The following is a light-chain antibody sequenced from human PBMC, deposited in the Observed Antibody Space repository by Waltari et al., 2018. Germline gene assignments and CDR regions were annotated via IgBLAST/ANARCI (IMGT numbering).Light chain of an antibody. CDR2: AAS. V-gene: IGKV1-39*01. CDR1: QSISSY. J-gene: IGKJ4*01. CDR3: QQSYSTPLT. Sequence: DIQMTQSTSSRSASVGDRVTITCQASQSISSYLNCYQQKPGKAPKLLIYAASSLQSGVPSRFSGSGSGTDFTLTISSLQPEDFSTYYCQQSYSTPLTFGGGTKVEIK.